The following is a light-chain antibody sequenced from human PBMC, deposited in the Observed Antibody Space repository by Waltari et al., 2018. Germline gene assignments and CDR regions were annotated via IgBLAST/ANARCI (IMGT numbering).Light chain of an antibody. J-gene: IGKJ2*03. Sequence: DVVMTQSPLSLPVTLGQPASISCRSNESLAYLTWFYQRPGQAPRRLIHLASRRDSGVPDRFIGSGSGTAFTLQITRVELEDLGVYYCMQGSRPFSFGQGTKLEIK. CDR3: MQGSRPFS. CDR1: ESLAY. CDR2: LAS. V-gene: IGKV2-30*01.